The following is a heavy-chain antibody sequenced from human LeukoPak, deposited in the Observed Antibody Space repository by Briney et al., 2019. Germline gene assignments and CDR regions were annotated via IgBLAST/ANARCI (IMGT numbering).Heavy chain of an antibody. V-gene: IGHV3-49*04. D-gene: IGHD3-22*01. CDR1: GFTFSSYS. CDR3: TRDLSRVYYDSSGYYVY. Sequence: GGSLRLSCAASGFTFSSYSMNWVRQAPGKGLEWVGFIRSKAYGGTTEYAASVKGRFTISRDDSKSIAYLQMNSLKTEDTAVYYCTRDLSRVYYDSSGYYVYWGQGTLVTVSS. J-gene: IGHJ4*02. CDR2: IRSKAYGGTT.